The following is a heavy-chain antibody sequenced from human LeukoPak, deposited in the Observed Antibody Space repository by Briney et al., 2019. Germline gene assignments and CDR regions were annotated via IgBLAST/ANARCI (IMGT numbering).Heavy chain of an antibody. Sequence: PGGSLRLSCAGSGFTFSNYWMSWVRQAPGKGMEWVANIKDDGSVKTYVDSEEGRFTISRDNGKNSLYLQMNRLRVEDTAVYYCARGRGYYTMRELDYWGPGTLVSVSS. J-gene: IGHJ4*02. D-gene: IGHD3-22*01. CDR1: GFTFSNYW. V-gene: IGHV3-7*01. CDR3: ARGRGYYTMRELDY. CDR2: IKDDGSVK.